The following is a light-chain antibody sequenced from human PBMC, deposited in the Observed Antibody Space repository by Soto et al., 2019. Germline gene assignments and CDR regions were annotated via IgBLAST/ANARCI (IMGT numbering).Light chain of an antibody. V-gene: IGKV3-20*01. Sequence: QSPGTLSLSPGERATLSCRASQSVSSSYLAWYQQKPGQAPRLLIYGASSRATGIPDRFSGSGSGTDFTLTISRLEPEDFAVYYCQQYGSWTFGQGTKVDI. CDR1: QSVSSSY. J-gene: IGKJ1*01. CDR3: QQYGSWT. CDR2: GAS.